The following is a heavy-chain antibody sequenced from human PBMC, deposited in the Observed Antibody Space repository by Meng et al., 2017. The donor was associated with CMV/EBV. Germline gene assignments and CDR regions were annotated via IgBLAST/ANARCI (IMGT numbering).Heavy chain of an antibody. V-gene: IGHV5-51*01. CDR1: GYSFTSYW. D-gene: IGHD1-7*01. CDR2: IYPGDSDT. Sequence: GESLKISCKGSGYSFTSYWIGWVRQMPGKGLEWMGIIYPGDSDTRYSPSFQGQVTISADKSISTAYLQWSSLKASDTAMYHCARHDWNYRSHYYYGMDVWGQGTTVTVSS. J-gene: IGHJ6*02. CDR3: ARHDWNYRSHYYYGMDV.